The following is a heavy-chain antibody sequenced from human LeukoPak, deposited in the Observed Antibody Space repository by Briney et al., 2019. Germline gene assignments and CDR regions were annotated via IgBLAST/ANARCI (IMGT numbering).Heavy chain of an antibody. CDR2: ISPYNGNT. CDR3: ATVEALGTDELFDY. Sequence: ASVKVSCKASGYSFTNYGITWVRQAPGQGLEWMGWISPYNGNTNYAQKLQGRVTMTEDTSTDTAYMELSSLRSEDTAAYYCATVEALGTDELFDYWGQGTLVTVSS. J-gene: IGHJ4*02. CDR1: GYSFTNYG. D-gene: IGHD3-16*01. V-gene: IGHV1-18*01.